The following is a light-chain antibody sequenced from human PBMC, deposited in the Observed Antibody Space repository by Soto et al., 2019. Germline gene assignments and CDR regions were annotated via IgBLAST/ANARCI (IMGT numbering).Light chain of an antibody. CDR1: QNVDSNY. J-gene: IGKJ3*01. CDR3: QQNGRSPT. V-gene: IGKV3-20*01. Sequence: EIVLTQSPRTLXXXPXXXAXXXCXAIQNVDSNYLAWYQQKPGQAPRIIIFGASGRATGIPDRFSGSGSGSGTEFTLFISRLEPEDCGIYYCQQNGRSPTFGPGTKVDI. CDR2: GAS.